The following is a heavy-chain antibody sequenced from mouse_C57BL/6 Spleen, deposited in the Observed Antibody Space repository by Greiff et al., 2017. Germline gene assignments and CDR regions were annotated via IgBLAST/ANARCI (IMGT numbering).Heavy chain of an antibody. Sequence: QVQLQQSGAELVKPRASVKLSCKASGYTFTSYWMHWVKQRPGQGLEWIGMIHPNSGSTNYNEKFKSKATLTVDKSSSTAYMQLSSLTSEASAVYYCARSYDYDGLIDYWGQGTTLTVSS. CDR2: IHPNSGST. CDR1: GYTFTSYW. J-gene: IGHJ2*01. D-gene: IGHD2-4*01. V-gene: IGHV1-64*01. CDR3: ARSYDYDGLIDY.